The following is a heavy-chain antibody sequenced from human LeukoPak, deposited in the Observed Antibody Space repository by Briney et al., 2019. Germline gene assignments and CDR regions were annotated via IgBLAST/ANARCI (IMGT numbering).Heavy chain of an antibody. V-gene: IGHV3-33*01. D-gene: IGHD6-13*01. CDR2: IWYDGSNK. Sequence: SGGSLRLSCAASGFTFSSYGMHWVRQAPGKGLEWVAVIWYDGSNKYYADSVKGRFTISRDNSKNTLYLQMNSLRAEGTAVYYCASIIGRSSNEDYWGQGTLVTVSS. CDR3: ASIIGRSSNEDY. CDR1: GFTFSSYG. J-gene: IGHJ4*02.